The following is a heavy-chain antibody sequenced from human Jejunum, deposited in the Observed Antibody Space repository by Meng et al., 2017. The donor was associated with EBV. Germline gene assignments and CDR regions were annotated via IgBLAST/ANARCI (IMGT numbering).Heavy chain of an antibody. Sequence: GQVLESGGGFLLPGGSLRLSCAASGFIVSGHYMSWVRQAPGKGLEWVSVIYTDGSTYYADSVKGRFTISRDNSKNTLFIQMNNLRVDDTAVYHCVRGPWNNWGQGTLVTVSS. CDR1: GFIVSGHY. CDR2: IYTDGST. D-gene: IGHD1/OR15-1a*01. V-gene: IGHV3-53*01. CDR3: VRGPWNN. J-gene: IGHJ4*02.